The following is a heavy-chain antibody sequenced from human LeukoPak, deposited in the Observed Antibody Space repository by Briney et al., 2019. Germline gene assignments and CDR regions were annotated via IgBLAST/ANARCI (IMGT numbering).Heavy chain of an antibody. CDR2: INPSCGST. J-gene: IGHJ6*02. CDR1: GYNFISYY. Sequence: GASVKVSCKASGYNFISYYMHWVRQAPGQGLEWMGIINPSCGSTSYAQKFQDRVTMTRDTSTSTVYMELSSLKSEDTAVYYCAREDVVLVDAVRYYYYGMDVWGQGTTVTVSS. V-gene: IGHV1-46*01. CDR3: AREDVVLVDAVRYYYYGMDV. D-gene: IGHD2-8*01.